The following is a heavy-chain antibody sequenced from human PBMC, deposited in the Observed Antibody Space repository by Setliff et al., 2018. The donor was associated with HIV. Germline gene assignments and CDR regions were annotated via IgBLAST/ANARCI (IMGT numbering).Heavy chain of an antibody. CDR3: ARFPHEREPKT. J-gene: IGHJ1*01. D-gene: IGHD1-1*01. CDR2: FYTTGN. Sequence: SETLSLTCTVSGDFFSSDYFWNWIRQSPGKGLEWIGSFYTTGNVYSPSFKSRVSISIDTAKTQLSLRLTSLSAADTAVYYCARFPHEREPKTWGQGTLVTVSS. V-gene: IGHV4-38-2*02. CDR1: GDFFSSDYF.